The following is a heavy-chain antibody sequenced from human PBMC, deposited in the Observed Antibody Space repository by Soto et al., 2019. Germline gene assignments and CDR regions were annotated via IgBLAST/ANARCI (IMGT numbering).Heavy chain of an antibody. CDR3: ARCLISGSHYSGGWYYFDS. Sequence: PSETLSLTCAVYGGSFSRYIWTWIRQTPGKGLQWIGQINHSGSANYNPSLKSRVTISVHTSKSQFSLELSSVTAADTAVYYCARCLISGSHYSGGWYYFDSWGQGTQVTVSS. CDR2: INHSGSA. D-gene: IGHD1-26*01. V-gene: IGHV4-34*01. CDR1: GGSFSRYI. J-gene: IGHJ4*02.